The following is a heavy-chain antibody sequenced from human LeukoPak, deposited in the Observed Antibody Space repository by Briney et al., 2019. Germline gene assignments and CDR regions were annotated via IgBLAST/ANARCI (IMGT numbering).Heavy chain of an antibody. CDR3: AKDQDIVVVTAPGY. J-gene: IGHJ4*02. CDR1: GFTFSSYA. Sequence: GGSLRLSCAASGFTFSSYAMSWVRQAPGKGLEWVSAISGSGGSTYYADSVKGRFTISRDNSKNTLYLQMNSLRAEDTAVYYCAKDQDIVVVTAPGYWGQGTLVTVSS. CDR2: ISGSGGST. V-gene: IGHV3-23*01. D-gene: IGHD2-21*02.